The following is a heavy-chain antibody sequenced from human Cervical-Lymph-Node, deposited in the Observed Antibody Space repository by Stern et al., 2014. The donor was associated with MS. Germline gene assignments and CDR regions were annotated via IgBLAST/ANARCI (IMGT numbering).Heavy chain of an antibody. D-gene: IGHD6-19*01. CDR2: IGWDDEK. CDR3: ARIHGAGIGWAPFDY. CDR1: GFSLTTNGMC. V-gene: IGHV2-70*11. Sequence: ESGPALVRPTQTLTLTCTFSGFSLTTNGMCVNWIRQPPGKALEWLARIGWDDEKYYSTSLKTRLTISKDTSKNQVVLTMTNMDPVDTATYFCARIHGAGIGWAPFDYWGQGALVTVSS. J-gene: IGHJ4*02.